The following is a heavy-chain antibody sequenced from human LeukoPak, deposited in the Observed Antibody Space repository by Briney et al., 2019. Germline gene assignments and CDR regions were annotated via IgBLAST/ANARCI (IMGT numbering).Heavy chain of an antibody. CDR2: IQQVGSEK. CDR1: GFTFSNSW. V-gene: IGHV3-7*01. CDR3: TTEAYYHFDY. J-gene: IGHJ4*02. D-gene: IGHD3-10*01. Sequence: GGSLRLSCVASGFTFSNSWMSWVRQAPGKGLEWVAHIQQVGSEKYYVDSVKGRLTISRDNAQNSLYLQMNSLRAEDTALYYCTTEAYYHFDYWGQGTPVTVSS.